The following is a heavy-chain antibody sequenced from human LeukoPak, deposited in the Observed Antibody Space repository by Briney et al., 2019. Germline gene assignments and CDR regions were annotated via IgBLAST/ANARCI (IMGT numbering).Heavy chain of an antibody. CDR2: IIPIFGTA. J-gene: IGHJ1*01. V-gene: IGHV1-69*13. Sequence: GASVKVSCKASGYTFTGYYMHWVRQAPGQGLEWMGGIIPIFGTANYAQKFQGRVTITADESTSTAYMELSSLRSEDTAVYYCAGGRSSVLRFLEWLEYFQHWGQGTLVTVSS. D-gene: IGHD3-3*01. CDR3: AGGRSSVLRFLEWLEYFQH. CDR1: GYTFTGYY.